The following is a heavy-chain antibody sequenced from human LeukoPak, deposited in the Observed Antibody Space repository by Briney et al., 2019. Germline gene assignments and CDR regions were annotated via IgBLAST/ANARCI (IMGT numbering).Heavy chain of an antibody. V-gene: IGHV4-4*08. J-gene: IGHJ4*02. CDR1: GVSITTYY. CDR3: ARRYYDILTGPEAFNY. D-gene: IGHD3-9*01. Sequence: PSEALSLTCTVSGVSITTYYWSWIRQPAGKGLEWIGHIYTGGSTDYNPSLKSRVTISVDTSKNQFSLNLISVTAADTAVYYCARRYYDILTGPEAFNYWGQGTLVTVSS. CDR2: IYTGGST.